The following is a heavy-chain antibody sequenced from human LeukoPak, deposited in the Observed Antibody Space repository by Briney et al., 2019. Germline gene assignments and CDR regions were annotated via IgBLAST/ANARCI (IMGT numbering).Heavy chain of an antibody. D-gene: IGHD6-19*01. CDR1: GYTLTGLS. V-gene: IGHV1-24*01. CDR3: ATFTAGYYYYYGMDV. J-gene: IGHJ6*02. CDR2: FDPEDGET. Sequence: ASVKVSCKVSGYTLTGLSMHWVRQAPGKGLEWMGGFDPEDGETIYAQKFQGRVTMTEDTSTDTAYMELSSLRSEDTAVYYCATFTAGYYYYYGMDVWGQGTTVTVSS.